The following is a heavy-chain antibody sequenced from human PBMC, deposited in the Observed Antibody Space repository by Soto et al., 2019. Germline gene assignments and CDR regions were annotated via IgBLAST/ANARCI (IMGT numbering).Heavy chain of an antibody. D-gene: IGHD3-3*01. CDR1: GFTFSSYG. Sequence: PGGSLRLSCAASGFTFSSYGMHWVRQAPGKGLEWVAVISYDGSNKYYADSVKGRFTISRDNSKNTLYLQMNSLRAEDTAVYYCAKDIAPRDFGVVGLGMDVWGKGTTVTVSS. CDR3: AKDIAPRDFGVVGLGMDV. CDR2: ISYDGSNK. J-gene: IGHJ6*04. V-gene: IGHV3-30*18.